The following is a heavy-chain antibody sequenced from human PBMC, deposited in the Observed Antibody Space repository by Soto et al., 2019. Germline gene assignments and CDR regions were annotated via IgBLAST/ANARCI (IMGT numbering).Heavy chain of an antibody. CDR1: GFTFSSYA. D-gene: IGHD6-19*01. J-gene: IGHJ4*02. CDR3: AKAPAGGWYYFAY. V-gene: IGHV3-23*01. Sequence: GGSLRLSCAASGFTFSSYAMSWVRQAPGKGLEWVSAISGSGGSTHYADSVKGRFTISRDDSKNKLYLQMNSLRAEDTAVYYCAKAPAGGWYYFAYWGQGTLVTVSS. CDR2: ISGSGGST.